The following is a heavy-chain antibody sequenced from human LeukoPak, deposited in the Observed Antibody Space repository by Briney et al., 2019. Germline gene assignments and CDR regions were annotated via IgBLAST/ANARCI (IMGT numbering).Heavy chain of an antibody. V-gene: IGHV3-9*01. Sequence: GRSLRLSCAASGFTFDDYAMHWVRQAPGKGLEWVSGISWNSGSIGYADSVKGRFTISRDNAKNSLYLQMNSLRAEDTALYYCAKDIAAAGLTGFDYWGQGTLVTVSS. CDR2: ISWNSGSI. CDR1: GFTFDDYA. D-gene: IGHD6-13*01. J-gene: IGHJ4*02. CDR3: AKDIAAAGLTGFDY.